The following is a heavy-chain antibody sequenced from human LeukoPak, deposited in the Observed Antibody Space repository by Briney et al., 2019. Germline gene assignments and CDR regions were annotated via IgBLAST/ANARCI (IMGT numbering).Heavy chain of an antibody. CDR3: ARQNRYYFDY. CDR2: IYYSGST. CDR1: GGSISSYY. Sequence: SETLSLTCTVSGGSISSYYWSWIRRPPGKGLEWIGYIYYSGSTNYNPSLKSRVTISVDTSKNQFSLKLSSVTAADTAVYYCARQNRYYFDYWGQGTLVTVSS. J-gene: IGHJ4*02. V-gene: IGHV4-59*08.